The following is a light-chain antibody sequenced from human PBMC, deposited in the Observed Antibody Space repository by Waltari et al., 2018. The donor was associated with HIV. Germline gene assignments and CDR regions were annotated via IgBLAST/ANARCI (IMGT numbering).Light chain of an antibody. CDR2: DNI. J-gene: IGLJ1*01. Sequence: QSVLTQPPSVSAAPGQKVTISCSGSDSNIGQDYVSWYQQLPGTAPKVLIYDNIHRPSGIPDRFSGSKSGTSATLGITGLQTGDEADYYCGTWDFSLSAYVFGTGTKVTVL. V-gene: IGLV1-51*01. CDR3: GTWDFSLSAYV. CDR1: DSNIGQDY.